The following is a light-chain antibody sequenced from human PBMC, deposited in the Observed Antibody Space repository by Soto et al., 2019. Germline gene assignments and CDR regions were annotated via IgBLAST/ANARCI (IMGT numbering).Light chain of an antibody. CDR2: WAS. Sequence: DIVMTQSPDSLAVSLGERATINCKSSQSVLYSSNNKNYLAWYQQKSGQPPKLLIYWASTRESGVPDRFSGSGSGTDFTLTISSLQAEDVAVYYCQQYHSNPPTFGQGTKVEIK. CDR3: QQYHSNPPT. V-gene: IGKV4-1*01. CDR1: QSVLYSSNNKNY. J-gene: IGKJ1*01.